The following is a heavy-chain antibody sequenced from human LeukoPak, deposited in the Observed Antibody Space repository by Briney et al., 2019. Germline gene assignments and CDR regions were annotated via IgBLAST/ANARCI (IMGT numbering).Heavy chain of an antibody. CDR1: GGSISSGGYY. D-gene: IGHD3-16*01. CDR3: ARVGGVPISAFDI. CDR2: IYYSGST. J-gene: IGHJ3*02. Sequence: SETLSLTCTVSGGSISSGGYYWSWIRQHPGKGLEWIGYIYYSGSTYYNPSLKSRVTISVDTSKNQLSLKLSSVTAADTAVYYCARVGGVPISAFDIWGQGTMVTVSS. V-gene: IGHV4-31*03.